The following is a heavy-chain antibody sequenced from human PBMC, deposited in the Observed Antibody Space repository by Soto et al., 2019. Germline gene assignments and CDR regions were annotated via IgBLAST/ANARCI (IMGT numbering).Heavy chain of an antibody. CDR2: IKMKSEGATT. CDR1: GFTFSNAW. Sequence: EAQLGESGGGLVTPGGSLRLSCEASGFTFSNAWMNWVRQAPGKGLEWVGLIKMKSEGATTHYAAPVNGRFTISRDDSKKILYLQMSSLKTEDTVVYYCTTLGSHYYYHNFDVWGQGTTVAVSS. CDR3: TTLGSHYYYHNFDV. V-gene: IGHV3-15*07. J-gene: IGHJ6*02.